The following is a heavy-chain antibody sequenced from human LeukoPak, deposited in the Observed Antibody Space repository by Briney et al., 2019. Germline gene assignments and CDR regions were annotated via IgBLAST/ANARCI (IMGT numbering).Heavy chain of an antibody. CDR1: GFTFSNYW. CDR3: VRASGWYQTSYYFDY. D-gene: IGHD6-19*01. V-gene: IGHV3-74*01. Sequence: GGSLRLSCAASGFTFSNYWMHWVRQAPGKGLVWVSRINSDGSRTTYADSVKGRFTISRDNAKNTLYLQMNSLRAEDTAMYYCVRASGWYQTSYYFDYWGQGTLVTVSS. J-gene: IGHJ4*02. CDR2: INSDGSRT.